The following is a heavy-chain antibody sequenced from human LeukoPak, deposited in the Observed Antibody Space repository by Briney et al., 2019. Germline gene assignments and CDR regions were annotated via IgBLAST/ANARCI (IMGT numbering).Heavy chain of an antibody. Sequence: AGGSLRLSCAASGFTFSSSAMSWVRQAPGKGLEWVSAISGSGTSTYYADSVKGRFTISRDNAKNSLYLQMNSLRAEDTAVYYCASQTGSGWYPFDYWGQGTLVTVSS. D-gene: IGHD6-19*01. CDR3: ASQTGSGWYPFDY. CDR1: GFTFSSSA. J-gene: IGHJ4*02. CDR2: ISGSGTST. V-gene: IGHV3-23*01.